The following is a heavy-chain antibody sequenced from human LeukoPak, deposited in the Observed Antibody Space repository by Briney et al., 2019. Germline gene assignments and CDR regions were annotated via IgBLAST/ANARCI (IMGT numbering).Heavy chain of an antibody. D-gene: IGHD4-23*01. V-gene: IGHV3-15*01. CDR2: IKSKTDGGTT. J-gene: IGHJ4*02. CDR3: TTDWTSTTLGFDFDY. CDR1: GFTFSNAW. Sequence: DPGGSLRLSCAASGFTFSNAWMSWVRQAPGKGLEWVGRIKSKTDGGTTDYAAPVKGRFTISRDDSKNTLYLQMNSLKTEDTAVYYCTTDWTSTTLGFDFDYWGQGTLVTVSS.